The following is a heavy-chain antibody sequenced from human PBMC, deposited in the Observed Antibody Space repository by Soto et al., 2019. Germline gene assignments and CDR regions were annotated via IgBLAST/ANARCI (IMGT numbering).Heavy chain of an antibody. Sequence: SGGSLRLSCAASGFPFNSYDMHWVRQAPGKGLEWVAVISYEGGNKNYADSVKGRFTISRDNSQNTLYLQMSSLRAEDTAVYYCARSEGGSYPYFEYWGQGTLVTVPS. CDR1: GFPFNSYD. CDR2: ISYEGGNK. V-gene: IGHV3-30*03. CDR3: ARSEGGSYPYFEY. J-gene: IGHJ4*02. D-gene: IGHD1-26*01.